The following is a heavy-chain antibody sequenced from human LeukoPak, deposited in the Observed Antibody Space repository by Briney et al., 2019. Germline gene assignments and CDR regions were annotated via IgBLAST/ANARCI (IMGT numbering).Heavy chain of an antibody. CDR3: ARSRTGTSAPFDY. CDR2: IYGSGNT. CDR1: GASISSWY. J-gene: IGHJ4*02. Sequence: PSETLSLTCTVSGASISSWYWSWIRQPPGKGLEWIGYIYGSGNTNYNPSLKSRVTMSIDTSKNQFSLKLSSVTAADTAVYYCARSRTGTSAPFDYWGQGTLVTVSS. V-gene: IGHV4-59*08. D-gene: IGHD3/OR15-3a*01.